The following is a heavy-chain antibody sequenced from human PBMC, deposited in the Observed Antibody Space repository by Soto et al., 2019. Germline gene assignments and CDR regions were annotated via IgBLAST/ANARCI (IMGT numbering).Heavy chain of an antibody. Sequence: SETLSLTCAVYGGSFSGYYWSWICQPPGKGLEWIGEINHSGNTNYSPSLKSRVTISVDTSKNQLFLNLSSVTAADTAMYYCARHHVRGRTIAGAAEFWGQGTLVTVSS. CDR2: INHSGNT. CDR3: ARHHVRGRTIAGAAEF. J-gene: IGHJ4*02. D-gene: IGHD6-13*01. V-gene: IGHV4-34*01. CDR1: GGSFSGYY.